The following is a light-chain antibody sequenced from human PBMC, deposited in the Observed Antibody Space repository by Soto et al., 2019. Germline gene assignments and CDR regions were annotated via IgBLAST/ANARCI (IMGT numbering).Light chain of an antibody. CDR1: QSVSSNF. J-gene: IGKJ5*01. CDR2: RAS. V-gene: IGKV3-20*01. Sequence: EIVLTQSPGTLSLSPGERATLSCRASQSVSSNFLAWYQQKPGQTPRLLIYRASSRTTGIPDRCSGSGSGTAVSLTSSRRVPEDFGVYYWYQYSDSRLTFGQGTRLEIK. CDR3: YQYSDSRLT.